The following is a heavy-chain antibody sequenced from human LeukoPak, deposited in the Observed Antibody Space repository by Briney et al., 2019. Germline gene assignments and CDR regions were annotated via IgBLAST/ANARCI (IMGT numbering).Heavy chain of an antibody. J-gene: IGHJ4*02. CDR1: GFTFSSYA. Sequence: GGSLRLSCAASGFTFSSYAIHWVRQPPGKGLEWVSLISGYGGSTYYSNSVKGRFTISRDNSKNSLYLQMNSLRTEDTALYYCAKTPRGYNGYELDYWGQGTLVTVSS. CDR3: AKTPRGYNGYELDY. D-gene: IGHD5-12*01. CDR2: ISGYGGST. V-gene: IGHV3-43*02.